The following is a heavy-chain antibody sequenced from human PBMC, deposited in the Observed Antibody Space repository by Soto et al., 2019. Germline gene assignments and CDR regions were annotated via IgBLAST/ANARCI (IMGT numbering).Heavy chain of an antibody. D-gene: IGHD1-1*01. CDR3: ARVRWNDGMTHYYGMDV. J-gene: IGHJ6*02. Sequence: QVQLVQSGAEVKKPGASVKVSCKASGNTFTSYYMHWLRKAPGQGLEGMGIINPSGGSTSYAQKFQGRVTMTRDTSTSTVYMELSSLRSEDTAVYYCARVRWNDGMTHYYGMDVWGQGTTVTVSS. CDR2: INPSGGST. V-gene: IGHV1-46*01. CDR1: GNTFTSYY.